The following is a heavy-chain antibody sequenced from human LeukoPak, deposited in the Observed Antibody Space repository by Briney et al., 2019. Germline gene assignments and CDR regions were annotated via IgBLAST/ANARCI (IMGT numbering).Heavy chain of an antibody. Sequence: SETLSLTCTVSGGSISSSSYYWGWIRQPPGKGLEWIGSIYYSGSIYYNPSLRSRVTISVDTSKNQCSLKLSSVPAADTAVYYCARGVSAPAVWGKGTTVTVSS. J-gene: IGHJ6*04. V-gene: IGHV4-39*07. CDR3: ARGVSAPAV. CDR2: IYYSGSI. CDR1: GGSISSSSYY.